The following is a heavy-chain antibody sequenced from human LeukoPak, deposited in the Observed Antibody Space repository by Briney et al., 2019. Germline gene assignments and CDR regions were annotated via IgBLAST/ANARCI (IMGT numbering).Heavy chain of an antibody. CDR1: GFTFSSCW. J-gene: IGHJ4*02. D-gene: IGHD3-16*01. Sequence: GGSLRLSCAASGFTFSSCWMSWVRQAPGKGLEWVANIKQDGSEKYYVDSVKGRFTISRDNAKNSLYLQMNSLRAEDTAVYYCARDDGGTFDYWGQGTLVTVSS. V-gene: IGHV3-7*01. CDR2: IKQDGSEK. CDR3: ARDDGGTFDY.